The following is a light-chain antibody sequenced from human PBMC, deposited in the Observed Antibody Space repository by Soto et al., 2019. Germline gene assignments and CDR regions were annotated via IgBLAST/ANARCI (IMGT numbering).Light chain of an antibody. CDR3: SSYADNTVV. V-gene: IGLV2-8*01. J-gene: IGLJ3*02. CDR2: EVS. Sequence: QSALTQPPSASGSPGQSVAISCTGTSSDFGAYNYVSWYQQHPGKAPKLLIFEVSKRPSGVPDRFSGSKSGNTASLTVSGLQAEDEADYYCSSYADNTVVCGGGIKLTVL. CDR1: SSDFGAYNY.